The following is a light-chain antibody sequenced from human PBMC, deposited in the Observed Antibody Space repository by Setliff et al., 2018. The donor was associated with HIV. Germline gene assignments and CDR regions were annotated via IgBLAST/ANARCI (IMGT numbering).Light chain of an antibody. Sequence: QSALPQPPSASGSPGQSVTISCTGTSSDVGGYNYVSWYQQHPGKAPKVMIYEVNKRPSGVPDRFSGSKSGNTASLTVSGLQADDEADYYCSSYAGGNNMVFGGGTKVTVL. CDR1: SSDVGGYNY. CDR2: EVN. CDR3: SSYAGGNNMV. V-gene: IGLV2-8*01. J-gene: IGLJ3*02.